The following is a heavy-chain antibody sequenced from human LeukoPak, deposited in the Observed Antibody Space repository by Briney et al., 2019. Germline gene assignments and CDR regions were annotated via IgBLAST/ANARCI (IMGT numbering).Heavy chain of an antibody. CDR2: IIPILGIA. V-gene: IGHV1-69*02. CDR3: ARYGGNSAYYYYGMDV. D-gene: IGHD4-23*01. J-gene: IGHJ6*02. Sequence: SVKVSCKASGGTFSSHSIIWVRQAPGQGLEWMGRIIPILGIANYAQKFQGRVTITADKSTSTAYMELSSLRSEDTAVYYCARYGGNSAYYYYGMDVWGQGTTVTVSS. CDR1: GGTFSSHS.